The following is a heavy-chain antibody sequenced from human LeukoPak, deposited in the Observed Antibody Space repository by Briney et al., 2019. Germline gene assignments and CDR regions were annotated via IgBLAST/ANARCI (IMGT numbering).Heavy chain of an antibody. CDR3: VRGGYRGLDYEY. CDR2: ISPDSNYK. CDR1: GFTFSTYS. V-gene: IGHV3-21*01. J-gene: IGHJ4*02. D-gene: IGHD5-12*01. Sequence: GGSLRLSCAASGFTFSTYSMNWLRLAPGKGLEWVSSISPDSNYKYYVDSVKGRFTISRDNAKSSLYLQMNSLRAEDTAVYYCVRGGYRGLDYEYWGQGTLVTVSS.